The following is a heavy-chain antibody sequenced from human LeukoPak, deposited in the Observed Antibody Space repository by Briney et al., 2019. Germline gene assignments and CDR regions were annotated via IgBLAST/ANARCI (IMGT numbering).Heavy chain of an antibody. CDR3: ATAIRINDFWSGYPPWFDP. CDR2: FDPEDGET. J-gene: IGHJ5*02. D-gene: IGHD3-3*01. Sequence: ASVEVSCKVSGYTLTELSMHWVRQAPGKGLEWMGGFDPEDGETIYAQKFQGRVTMTEDTSTDTAYMELSSLRSEDTAVYYCATAIRINDFWSGYPPWFDPWGQGTLVTVSS. V-gene: IGHV1-24*01. CDR1: GYTLTELS.